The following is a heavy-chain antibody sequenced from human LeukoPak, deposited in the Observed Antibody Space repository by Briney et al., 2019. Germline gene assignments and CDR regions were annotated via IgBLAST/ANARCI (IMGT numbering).Heavy chain of an antibody. CDR2: IYYSGST. J-gene: IGHJ2*01. V-gene: IGHV4-59*01. CDR3: ARVYYSSGYDYWYFDL. Sequence: SETLSLTCTVSGGSIRNYYWSWIRQPPGKGLEWIGYIYYSGSTNYNPSLKSRVTISVDTSKNQFSLKLSSVTAADTAVYYCARVYYSSGYDYWYFDLWGRGTLVTVSS. CDR1: GGSIRNYY. D-gene: IGHD6-25*01.